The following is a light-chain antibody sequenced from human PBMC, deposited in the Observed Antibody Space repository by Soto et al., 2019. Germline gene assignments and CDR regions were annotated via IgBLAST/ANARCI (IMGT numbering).Light chain of an antibody. CDR1: TNDVGAFDY. V-gene: IGLV2-14*01. J-gene: IGLJ2*01. CDR3: SSYTTNNAHV. Sequence: SVLTQPASVSVSPGQSISISCPGPTNDVGAFDYVSWYQQHPGKPPKLIIYEIFNRPSGVSHRFSGSKSGNSASLTISGLQAEDEADYYCSSYTTNNAHVFGGGTK. CDR2: EIF.